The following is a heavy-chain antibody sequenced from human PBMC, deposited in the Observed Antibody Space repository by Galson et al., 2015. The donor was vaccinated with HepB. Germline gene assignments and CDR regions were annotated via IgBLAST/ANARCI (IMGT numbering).Heavy chain of an antibody. J-gene: IGHJ2*01. CDR2: IYSGGST. CDR1: GFTVSSNY. V-gene: IGHV3-66*01. D-gene: IGHD6-13*01. Sequence: SLRLSCAASGFTVSSNYMSWVRQAPGKGPEWVSVIYSGGSTYYADSVKGRSTISRDNSKNTLYLQMNSLRAEDTAVYYCARDGYSSSWYVRYFDLWGRGTLVTVSS. CDR3: ARDGYSSSWYVRYFDL.